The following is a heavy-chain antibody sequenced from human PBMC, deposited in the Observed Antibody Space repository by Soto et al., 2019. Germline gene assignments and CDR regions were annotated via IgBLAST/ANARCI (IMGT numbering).Heavy chain of an antibody. V-gene: IGHV4-34*01. CDR3: ARGSHKLHSYDSSGFYHYVDY. D-gene: IGHD3-22*01. J-gene: IGHJ4*02. CDR1: GGSFSDYS. CDR2: INDSGST. Sequence: SLTCAVYGGSFSDYSWTWIRQPPGKGLEWIGEINDSGSTNYTPSLGRRVTISRDTSKNRFSLKLSSVTAADTAVYYCARGSHKLHSYDSSGFYHYVDYWGQGSLVTVSS.